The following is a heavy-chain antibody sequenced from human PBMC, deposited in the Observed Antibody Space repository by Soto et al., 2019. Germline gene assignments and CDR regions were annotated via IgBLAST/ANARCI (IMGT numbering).Heavy chain of an antibody. V-gene: IGHV3-15*01. CDR3: TTHLVLWLPYYFDY. D-gene: IGHD3-10*01. CDR1: GFTFSNAW. J-gene: IGHJ4*02. Sequence: GGSLRLSCAASGFTFSNAWMSWVRQAPGKGLEWVGRIKSKTDGGTTDYAAPVKGRFTISRDDSKSTLYLQMNSLKTEDTAVYYCTTHLVLWLPYYFDYWGQGTLVTVSS. CDR2: IKSKTDGGTT.